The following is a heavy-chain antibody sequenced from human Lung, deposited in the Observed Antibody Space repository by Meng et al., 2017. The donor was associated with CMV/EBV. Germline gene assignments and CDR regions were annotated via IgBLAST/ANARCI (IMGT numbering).Heavy chain of an antibody. CDR1: GYSFTSYW. Sequence: KVSXKGSGYSFTSYWIGWVRQMPGKGLEWMGIIYPGDSDTRYSPSFQGQVTISADKSISTAYLQWSSLKASDTAMYYCARRPRRFLEWFDGMDVWGQGTTVTFSS. D-gene: IGHD3-3*01. CDR2: IYPGDSDT. V-gene: IGHV5-51*01. J-gene: IGHJ6*02. CDR3: ARRPRRFLEWFDGMDV.